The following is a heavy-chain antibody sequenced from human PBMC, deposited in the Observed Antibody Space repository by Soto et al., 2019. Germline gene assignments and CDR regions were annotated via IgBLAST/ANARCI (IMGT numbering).Heavy chain of an antibody. V-gene: IGHV6-1*01. D-gene: IGHD2-2*01. CDR1: GDSVSSNSAA. CDR2: TYHRSKWYN. CDR3: ARDIVVVPAADDAFDI. Sequence: SQTLSLTCAISGDSVSSNSAAWNWIRQSPSRGLEWLGGTYHRSKWYNDYAVSVKSRITINPDTSKNQFSLQLNSVTPEDTAVYYCARDIVVVPAADDAFDIWGQGTMVTVSS. J-gene: IGHJ3*02.